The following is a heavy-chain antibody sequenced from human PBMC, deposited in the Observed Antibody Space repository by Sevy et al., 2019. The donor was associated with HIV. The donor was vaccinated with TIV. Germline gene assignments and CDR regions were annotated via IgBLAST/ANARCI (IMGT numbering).Heavy chain of an antibody. Sequence: GGSLRLSCTIAGFTFSRYAMSWVRQAPGKGLEWVSTISNNGGRTNYADFVKGHFTVSRDNSNNTLFLQLNSVRVEDTATYYCAKGTSDTSGYFSKFDYWGQGTLVTVSS. D-gene: IGHD3-22*01. CDR2: ISNNGGRT. V-gene: IGHV3-23*01. J-gene: IGHJ4*02. CDR3: AKGTSDTSGYFSKFDY. CDR1: GFTFSRYA.